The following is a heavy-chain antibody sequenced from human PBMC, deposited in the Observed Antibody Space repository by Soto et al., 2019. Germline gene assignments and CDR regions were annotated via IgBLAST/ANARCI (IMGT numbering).Heavy chain of an antibody. Sequence: QVQLVQSGAEVKKPGASVKVSCKASGYTFSIYGISWVRQAPGQGLEWMGWISAYNGNTKYAQKLQGRVTVTTDTSTSRAYMELRSLRSDDTAVYYCARDLSGGTYRWCFDLWGRGTLVTVSS. CDR3: ARDLSGGTYRWCFDL. D-gene: IGHD1-26*01. J-gene: IGHJ2*01. CDR1: GYTFSIYG. CDR2: ISAYNGNT. V-gene: IGHV1-18*01.